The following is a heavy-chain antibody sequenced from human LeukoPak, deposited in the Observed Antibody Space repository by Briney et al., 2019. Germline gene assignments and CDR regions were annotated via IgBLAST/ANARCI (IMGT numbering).Heavy chain of an antibody. D-gene: IGHD6-13*01. CDR1: GFTFSSYE. V-gene: IGHV3-48*03. CDR3: ARDVMGAAAGPFDY. CDR2: ISSSGSTI. Sequence: PGGSLRLSCAASGFTFSSYEMNWVRQAPGKWLERVSYISSSGSTIYYADSVKGRFTISRDNTKNSLYLQMNSLRAEDTAVYYCARDVMGAAAGPFDYWGQGTLVTVSS. J-gene: IGHJ4*02.